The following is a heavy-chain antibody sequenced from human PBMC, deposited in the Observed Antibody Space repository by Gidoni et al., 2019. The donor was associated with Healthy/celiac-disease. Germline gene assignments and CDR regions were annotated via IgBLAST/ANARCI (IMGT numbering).Heavy chain of an antibody. Sequence: QVQLVQSGAEVKKPGSSVKVSCKASGGTFSSYAISWVRQAPGQGLEWMGGIIPIFGTANYAQKVQGRVTITADESTSTAYMELSSLRSEDTAVYYCARDLGGVATKYYYYGMDVWGQGTTVTVSS. CDR3: ARDLGGVATKYYYYGMDV. D-gene: IGHD5-12*01. V-gene: IGHV1-69*01. CDR2: IIPIFGTA. CDR1: GGTFSSYA. J-gene: IGHJ6*02.